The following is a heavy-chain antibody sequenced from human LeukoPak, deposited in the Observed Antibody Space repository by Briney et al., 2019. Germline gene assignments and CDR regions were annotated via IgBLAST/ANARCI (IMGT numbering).Heavy chain of an antibody. V-gene: IGHV3-9*03. Sequence: GRSLRLSCAASGFPFDDKAMHWVRQAPGKGLEWVAGISRNSDSTGYADSVKGRFTISKYNAKNSLYLQMNSLSAEDMALYYCVKDIGSGSYRYGGYFDYWGQGTLVTVSS. D-gene: IGHD1-26*01. CDR2: ISRNSDST. CDR1: GFPFDDKA. J-gene: IGHJ4*02. CDR3: VKDIGSGSYRYGGYFDY.